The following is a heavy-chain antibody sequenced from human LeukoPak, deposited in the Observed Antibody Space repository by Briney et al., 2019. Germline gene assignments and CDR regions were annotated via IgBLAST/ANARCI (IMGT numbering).Heavy chain of an antibody. Sequence: AGGSLTLFCAASVFTFSAYDMNWVRQAPGEGLEWVSYISRDSAFVYYADSVKARLTIPRDNAKNSLYLQMESLRGEDTAVYYCARDAASTARASGMDVWGIGTTVTVSS. CDR2: ISRDSAFV. CDR3: ARDAASTARASGMDV. D-gene: IGHD6-6*01. J-gene: IGHJ6*04. V-gene: IGHV3-21*01. CDR1: VFTFSAYD.